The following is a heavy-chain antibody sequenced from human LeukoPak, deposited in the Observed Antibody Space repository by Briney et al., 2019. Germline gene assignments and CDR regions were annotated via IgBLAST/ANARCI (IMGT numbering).Heavy chain of an antibody. V-gene: IGHV4-61*05. CDR2: IYYSGST. J-gene: IGHJ4*02. CDR3: ARGDELRYFDWLLGFDY. Sequence: SETLSLTCTVSGGSISSSSYYWGWIRQPPGKGLEWIGYIYYSGSTNYNPSLKSRVTISVDTSKNQFSLKLSSVTAADTAVYYCARGDELRYFDWLLGFDYWGQGTLVTVSS. CDR1: GGSISSSSYY. D-gene: IGHD3-9*01.